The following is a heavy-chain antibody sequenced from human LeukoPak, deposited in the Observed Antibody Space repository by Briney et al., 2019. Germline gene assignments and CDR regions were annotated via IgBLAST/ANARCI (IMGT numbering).Heavy chain of an antibody. Sequence: GGSLRLSCAVSGFTFRSYVMSWVRQAPGKGLEWVSAITASGASTYFADSVKGRFTISRDNSKSTVYLQMNSLRAEDTAVYYCARDSDPNALDLWGQGTMVTVSS. CDR3: ARDSDPNALDL. J-gene: IGHJ3*01. V-gene: IGHV3-23*01. CDR1: GFTFRSYV. CDR2: ITASGAST. D-gene: IGHD2-8*01.